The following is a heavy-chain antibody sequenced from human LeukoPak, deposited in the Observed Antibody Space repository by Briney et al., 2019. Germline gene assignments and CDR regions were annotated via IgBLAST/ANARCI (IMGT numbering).Heavy chain of an antibody. CDR1: GFTLSSYE. J-gene: IGHJ4*02. D-gene: IGHD5-18*01. CDR2: ITGNGATT. Sequence: GGSLRLSCTVSGFTLSSYEMSWIRQAPGKGLEWVSGITGNGATTYYADSVKGRFTISRDNSRNTVYLQMNSLRAEDTAVYYCANDLGWIQLNLGRGQGTLVTVSS. CDR3: ANDLGWIQLNLG. V-gene: IGHV3-23*01.